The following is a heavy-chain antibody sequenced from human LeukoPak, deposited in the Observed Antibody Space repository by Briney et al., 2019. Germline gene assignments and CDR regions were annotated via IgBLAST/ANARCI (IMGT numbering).Heavy chain of an antibody. CDR3: AKNVLLWFGEF. V-gene: IGHV3-23*01. Sequence: GGSLRLSCAASGFTFSSYAMSWVRQAPGKGLEWVSAISGSGGSTYYADSVKGRFTISRDNSKNTPYLQMNSLRAEDTAVYYCAKNVLLWFGEFRGQGTLVTVSS. D-gene: IGHD3-10*01. CDR1: GFTFSSYA. J-gene: IGHJ4*02. CDR2: ISGSGGST.